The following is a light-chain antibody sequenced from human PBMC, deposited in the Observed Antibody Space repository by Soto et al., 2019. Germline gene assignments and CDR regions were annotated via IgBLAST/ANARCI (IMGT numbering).Light chain of an antibody. CDR1: QSVSNN. CDR2: GAS. CDR3: QQYNNGWT. J-gene: IGKJ1*01. Sequence: EIVMTQSPATLSLSPGEIDTLSCRASQSVSNNFAWYQKKSCQSPRLLIYGASTRATGIPARFSGSGSWTEFTLTISSLQAEDFALYYCQQYNNGWTFGQGTSVDIK. V-gene: IGKV3-15*01.